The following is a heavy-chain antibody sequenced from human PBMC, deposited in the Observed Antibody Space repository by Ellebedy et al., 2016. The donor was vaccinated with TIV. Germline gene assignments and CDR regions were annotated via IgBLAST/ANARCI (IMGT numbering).Heavy chain of an antibody. D-gene: IGHD6-13*01. V-gene: IGHV3-21*01. Sequence: GESLKIFCAASGFTFSSYSMNWVRQAPGKGLGWVSSISSNSNYIYYADSVRGRFTISRDNAKKSLYLQMNSLRAEDTAVYYCARGAMAAAGDDYWGQGTLVTVSS. J-gene: IGHJ4*02. CDR3: ARGAMAAAGDDY. CDR1: GFTFSSYS. CDR2: ISSNSNYI.